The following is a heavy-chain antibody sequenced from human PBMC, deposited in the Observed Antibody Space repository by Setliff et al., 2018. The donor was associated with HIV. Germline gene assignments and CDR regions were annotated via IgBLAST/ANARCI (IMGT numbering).Heavy chain of an antibody. CDR2: IYNNENT. D-gene: IGHD3-22*01. J-gene: IGHJ4*02. CDR3: ARAAANYYDSTGAFDS. V-gene: IGHV4-59*01. CDR1: GGSISSYY. Sequence: SETLSLTCTVSGGSISSYYWSWIRQPPGKGLECIGYIYNNENTNYNLSLKSRVTISVDTSKNQFSLKLSSVTAADTAVYYCARAAANYYDSTGAFDSWGQGTLVTVSS.